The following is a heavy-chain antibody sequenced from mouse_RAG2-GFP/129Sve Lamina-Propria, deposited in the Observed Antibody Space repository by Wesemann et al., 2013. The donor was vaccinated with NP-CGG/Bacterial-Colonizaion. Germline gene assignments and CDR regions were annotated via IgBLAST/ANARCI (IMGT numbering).Heavy chain of an antibody. CDR1: GYTFTSYW. V-gene: IGHV1-64*01. CDR2: IHPNSGST. J-gene: IGHJ4*01. Sequence: GASVKLSCKASGYTFTSYWMHWVKQRPGQGLEWIGMIHPNSGSTNYNEKFKSKATLTVDKSSSTAYMQLSSLTSEDSAVYYCAFYSGYAMDYWGQGTSVTVSS. CDR3: AFYSGYAMDY. D-gene: IGHD2-1*01.